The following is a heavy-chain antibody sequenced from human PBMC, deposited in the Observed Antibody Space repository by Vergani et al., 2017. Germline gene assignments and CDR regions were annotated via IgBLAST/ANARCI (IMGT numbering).Heavy chain of an antibody. CDR2: ISYDGSNK. J-gene: IGHJ4*02. CDR1: GFTFSSYG. CDR3: AKEPGGNPG. Sequence: QVQLVESGGGVVQPGRSLRLSCAASGFTFSSYGMHWVRQAPGKGLEWVAVISYDGSNKYYADSVKGRFTISRDNSKNTLYLQMNSLRVEDTAVYYCAKEPGGNPGWGQGTLVTVSS. D-gene: IGHD4-23*01. V-gene: IGHV3-30*18.